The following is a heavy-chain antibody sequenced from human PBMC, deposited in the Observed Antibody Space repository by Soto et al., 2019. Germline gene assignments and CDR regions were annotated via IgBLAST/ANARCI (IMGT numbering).Heavy chain of an antibody. CDR1: GGSISGSASY. D-gene: IGHD2-15*01. CDR2: ISYSGTT. Sequence: QVQLQESGPGLVKPSQTLSLTCSVSGGSISGSASYWSWIRQHPGKGPEWIAFISYSGTTSYNPSLRSRVTIAADTSKSQFSLNLSSVTAADTAVYYCAKGGASSQWFAPWGQGTLVTVSS. CDR3: AKGGASSQWFAP. J-gene: IGHJ5*02. V-gene: IGHV4-31*03.